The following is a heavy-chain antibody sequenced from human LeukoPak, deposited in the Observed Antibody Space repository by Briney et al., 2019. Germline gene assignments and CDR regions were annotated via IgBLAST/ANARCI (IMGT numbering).Heavy chain of an antibody. CDR2: VFYSGGT. J-gene: IGHJ4*02. V-gene: IGHV4-59*08. Sequence: PSETLSLTCTVSGGSITGYYWSWIRQPPGKGLEWIGYVFYSGGTLYNPSVNSRVSISVDTSKTQFSLQLSSVTAADTAVYYCASILNRAGAFDNWGQGTLVTVSS. CDR1: GGSITGYY. CDR3: ASILNRAGAFDN. D-gene: IGHD1-14*01.